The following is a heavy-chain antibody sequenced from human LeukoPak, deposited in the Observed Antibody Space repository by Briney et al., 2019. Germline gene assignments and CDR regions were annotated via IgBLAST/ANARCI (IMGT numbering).Heavy chain of an antibody. V-gene: IGHV3-74*03. D-gene: IGHD3-10*01. J-gene: IGHJ4*02. CDR1: GFAFRNYW. CDR3: ARDQGGGRYYGEDY. Sequence: GGSLRLSCAASGFAFRNYWTHWVRQAPGKGLVWVSRINSDGSSTKYADSVKGRFTISRDNTKNTLYLQMNSLRAEDTAVYYCARDQGGGRYYGEDYWGQGTLVTVSS. CDR2: INSDGSST.